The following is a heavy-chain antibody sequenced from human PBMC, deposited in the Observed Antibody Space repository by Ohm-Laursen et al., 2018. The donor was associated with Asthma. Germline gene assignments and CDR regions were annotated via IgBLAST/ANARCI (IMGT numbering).Heavy chain of an antibody. CDR2: IHPNNGDT. CDR3: ARDLGHISNWYTKYFQY. V-gene: IGHV1-2*06. Sequence: ASVKVSCNTSGYSFTDYYINWVRQAPGQGLEWMGRIHPNNGDTTYAQNFRGRATFTRDTSIRIAYMELTSLSSDDTAVYFCARDLGHISNWYTKYFQYWGQGTLVTVSS. CDR1: GYSFTDYY. J-gene: IGHJ1*01. D-gene: IGHD6-13*01.